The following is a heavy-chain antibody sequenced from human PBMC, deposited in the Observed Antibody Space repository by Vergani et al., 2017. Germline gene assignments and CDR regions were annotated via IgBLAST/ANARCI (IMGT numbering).Heavy chain of an antibody. CDR3: ATQGYCSSTSCYESDSSSWYWNY. D-gene: IGHD2-2*01. Sequence: QVQLQQWGAGLLKPSETLSLTCAVYGGPSSGYYWSWIRQPPGTGLEWIGEINHSGTTNYNPSLKSRVPIAVDPSKDQFSLKLSSVNAADTAVYYCATQGYCSSTSCYESDSSSWYWNYWGQGTLVTVSS. J-gene: IGHJ4*02. CDR1: GGPSSGYY. CDR2: INHSGTT. V-gene: IGHV4-34*01.